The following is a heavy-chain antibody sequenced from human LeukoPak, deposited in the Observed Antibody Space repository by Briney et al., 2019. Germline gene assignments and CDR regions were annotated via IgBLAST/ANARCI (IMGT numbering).Heavy chain of an antibody. V-gene: IGHV3-23*01. J-gene: IGHJ4*02. D-gene: IGHD3-9*01. CDR1: GFTFSSYA. Sequence: GGSLRLSCAAPGFTFSSYAMSWVRQATGKGLEWVSAISGSGGGTSYANSVKGRFTISRDNSKNTLYLQMNSVRAEDTAVYYCTTDPNLTGYFITDYWGQGTLVTVSS. CDR3: TTDPNLTGYFITDY. CDR2: ISGSGGGT.